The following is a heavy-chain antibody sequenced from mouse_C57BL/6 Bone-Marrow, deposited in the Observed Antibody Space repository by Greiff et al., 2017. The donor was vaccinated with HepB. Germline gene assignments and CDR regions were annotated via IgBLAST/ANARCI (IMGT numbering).Heavy chain of an antibody. CDR2: ISNLAYSI. V-gene: IGHV5-15*01. D-gene: IGHD1-1*01. CDR3: ARRDGSSSAWFAY. Sequence: EVKLVESGGGLVQPGGSLKLSCAASGFTFSDYGMAWVRQAPRKGPEWVAFISNLAYSIYYADTVTGRFTISRENAKNTLYLEMSSLRSEDTAMYYCARRDGSSSAWFAYWGQGTLVTVSA. CDR1: GFTFSDYG. J-gene: IGHJ3*01.